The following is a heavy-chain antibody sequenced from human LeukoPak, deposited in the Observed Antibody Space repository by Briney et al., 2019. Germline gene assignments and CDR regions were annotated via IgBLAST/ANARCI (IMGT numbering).Heavy chain of an antibody. D-gene: IGHD6-13*01. J-gene: IGHJ3*02. CDR2: INPNSGGT. CDR3: ASPASSWLAGAFDI. CDR1: GYTFTGYY. Sequence: ASVKVSCKASGYTFTGYYMHWVRQAPGQGLEWMGWINPNSGGTNHAQKFQGRVTMTRDTSISTAYMELSRLRSDDTAVYYCASPASSWLAGAFDIWGQGTMVTVSS. V-gene: IGHV1-2*02.